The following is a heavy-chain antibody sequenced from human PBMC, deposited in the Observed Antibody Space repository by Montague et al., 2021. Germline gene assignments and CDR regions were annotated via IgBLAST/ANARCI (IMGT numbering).Heavy chain of an antibody. CDR2: ITGSSSSI. V-gene: IGHV3-48*02. CDR3: ARDSYSSGWYSAEYFQH. Sequence: SLRLSCAASGFTFRPYGMNWFRQAPVKGLEWVSYITGSSSSIYYSDSVRGRFTISRDNPKNSLYLQMNSLRDEDTAVYYCARDSYSSGWYSAEYFQHWGQGTLVTVSS. CDR1: GFTFRPYG. D-gene: IGHD6-19*01. J-gene: IGHJ1*01.